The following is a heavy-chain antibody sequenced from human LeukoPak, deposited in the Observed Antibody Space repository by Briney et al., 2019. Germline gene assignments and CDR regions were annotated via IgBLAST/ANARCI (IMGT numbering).Heavy chain of an antibody. V-gene: IGHV3-21*01. J-gene: IGHJ4*02. D-gene: IGHD5-24*01. CDR1: GFTFSNFG. Sequence: GGTLRLSCAASGFTFSNFGLNWVRQAPGKGLEWVSSISSSSSYIYYADSVKGRFTISRDNAKNSLYLQMNSLRAEDTAVYYCARGRRDGYNYDYWGQGTLVTVSS. CDR2: ISSSSSYI. CDR3: ARGRRDGYNYDY.